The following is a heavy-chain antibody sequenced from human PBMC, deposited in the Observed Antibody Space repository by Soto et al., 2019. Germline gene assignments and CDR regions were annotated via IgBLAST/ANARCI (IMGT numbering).Heavy chain of an antibody. CDR2: IYYSGNT. V-gene: IGHV4-61*08. D-gene: IGHD3-22*01. CDR3: ASSYSGYLDN. CDR1: GGSVSSGDYY. J-gene: IGHJ4*02. Sequence: PSETLSLTCTVSGGSVSSGDYYWSWIRHPPGKGLEWIGNIYYSGNTYYNPSLKSRIVISVDTSKNQFSLNLGSVTAADTAIYYCASSYSGYLDNWGRGALVTVSS.